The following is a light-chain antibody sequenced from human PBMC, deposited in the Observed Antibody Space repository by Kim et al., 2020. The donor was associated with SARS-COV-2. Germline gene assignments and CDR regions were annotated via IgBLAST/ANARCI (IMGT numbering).Light chain of an antibody. V-gene: IGKV3-20*01. Sequence: SPGERVTLSCKASHSVSSSYLAWYQQKPGQAPRLLIFGASSRATGIPDRFSGSGSGTDFTLTISRLEPEDFAVYYCQLHGSSPLYTFGQGTKLEIK. J-gene: IGKJ2*01. CDR2: GAS. CDR3: QLHGSSPLYT. CDR1: HSVSSSY.